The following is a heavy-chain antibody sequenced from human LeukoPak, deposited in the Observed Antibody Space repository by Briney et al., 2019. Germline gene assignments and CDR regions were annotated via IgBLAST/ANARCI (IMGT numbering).Heavy chain of an antibody. CDR2: IYYSGST. CDR1: GGSISSSSYY. D-gene: IGHD3-9*01. Sequence: SETLSLTCTVSGGSISSSSYYWGWIRQPPGKGLEWIGSIYYSGSTYYNPSLKSRVTISVDTSKNQFSLKLSSVTAADTAVYYCARHLLYDILTGYRPDNWFDPWGQGTLVTVSS. J-gene: IGHJ5*02. CDR3: ARHLLYDILTGYRPDNWFDP. V-gene: IGHV4-39*01.